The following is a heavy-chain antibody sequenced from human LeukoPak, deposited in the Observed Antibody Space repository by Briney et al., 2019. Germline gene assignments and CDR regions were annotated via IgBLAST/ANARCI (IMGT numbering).Heavy chain of an antibody. CDR2: IYYSGST. V-gene: IGHV4-59*08. CDR1: GGSISSYY. CDR3: ARRVVVSRNWFDP. D-gene: IGHD2-15*01. Sequence: PSETLSLTCTVSGGSISSYYWSWIRQPPGKGLEWIGYIYYSGSTNYNPSLKSRVTISVDTSKNQFSLKLSSVTAADTAVYYCARRVVVSRNWFDPWGQGTLVTVSS. J-gene: IGHJ5*02.